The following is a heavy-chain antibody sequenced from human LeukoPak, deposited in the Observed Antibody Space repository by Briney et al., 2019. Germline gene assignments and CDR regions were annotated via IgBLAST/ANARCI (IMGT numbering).Heavy chain of an antibody. CDR1: GGSMSNYY. J-gene: IGHJ4*02. Sequence: SETLSLTCTVSGGSMSNYYWTWIRQPPGKGLEWLGYVYYRGSTNYNPSHKSRVTISVDTSENQFSLKLSSVTAADTAVYYCARVAYYYDTATYYNPAHLDFWGQGALVTVSS. CDR2: VYYRGST. D-gene: IGHD3-10*01. V-gene: IGHV4-59*01. CDR3: ARVAYYYDTATYYNPAHLDF.